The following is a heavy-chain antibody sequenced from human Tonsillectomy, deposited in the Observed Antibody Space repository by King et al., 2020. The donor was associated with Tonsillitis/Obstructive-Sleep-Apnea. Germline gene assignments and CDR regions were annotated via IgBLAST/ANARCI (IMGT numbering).Heavy chain of an antibody. D-gene: IGHD3-22*01. CDR2: IYYSGST. J-gene: IGHJ6*02. CDR1: GGSISSGGYY. V-gene: IGHV4-31*03. CDR3: ARGWYYYASIGYPFDYYYGMDV. Sequence: VQLQESGPGLVKPSQTLSLTCTVSGGSISSGGYYWSWIRQHPGKGLEWIGYIYYSGSTYYNPSLKSRVTISVDTSKNQFSLELSSVTAADTAVYYCARGWYYYASIGYPFDYYYGMDVWGQGTTVTVSS.